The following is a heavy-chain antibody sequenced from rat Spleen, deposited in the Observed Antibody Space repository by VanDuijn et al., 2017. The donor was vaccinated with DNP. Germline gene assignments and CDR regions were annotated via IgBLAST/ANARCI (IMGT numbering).Heavy chain of an antibody. Sequence: EVQLQESGPGLVKPSQSLSLTCSVTYYSIISSYRWNWIRKFPGNKLEWMGHIDSAGSTNFNPSLKSRISITRDTSKNQFFLQVNSVTTEDTATYYCARLRLEWEVRAMDAWGQGTSVTVSS. CDR1: YYSIISSYR. V-gene: IGHV3-3*01. CDR3: ARLRLEWEVRAMDA. D-gene: IGHD1-1*01. CDR2: IDSAGST. J-gene: IGHJ4*01.